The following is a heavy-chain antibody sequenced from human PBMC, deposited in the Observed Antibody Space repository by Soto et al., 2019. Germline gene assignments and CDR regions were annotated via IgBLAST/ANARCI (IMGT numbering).Heavy chain of an antibody. D-gene: IGHD6-13*01. V-gene: IGHV3-23*01. CDR2: ISGSGGST. Sequence: GGSLRLSYEASGCKFSSYAMSWVRQATGKGLEWVSAISGSGGSTYYADSVKGRFTISRDNSKNTLYLQMNSLRAEDTAVYYCAKVLAPGYSSLIWGYYGMEGWGQGTRFTVSS. J-gene: IGHJ6*02. CDR1: GCKFSSYA. CDR3: AKVLAPGYSSLIWGYYGMEG.